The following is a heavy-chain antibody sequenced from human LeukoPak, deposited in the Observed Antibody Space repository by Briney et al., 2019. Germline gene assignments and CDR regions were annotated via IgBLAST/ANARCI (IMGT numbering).Heavy chain of an antibody. V-gene: IGHV4-34*01. Sequence: PSDTLSLSRAVYGRSFSGYYWSSIRQPPGKGLEWIREIKQSGSTNDNPSLKSRVTISVDTSKNQFSLKLSSVTAADTAVYYCARGRRRQLVRFFYYYYYMDVWGKGTTVTVSS. CDR1: GRSFSGYY. CDR3: ARGRRRQLVRFFYYYYYMDV. D-gene: IGHD6-6*01. CDR2: IKQSGST. J-gene: IGHJ6*03.